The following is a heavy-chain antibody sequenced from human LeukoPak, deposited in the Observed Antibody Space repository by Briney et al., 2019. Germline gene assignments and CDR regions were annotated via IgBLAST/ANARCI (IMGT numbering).Heavy chain of an antibody. J-gene: IGHJ4*02. V-gene: IGHV3-23*01. CDR3: ARDGDGSGSDLDY. Sequence: GGSLRLSCAASGFTFSSYAMSWVRQAPGKGLEWVSVISGSGGSTYSADSVKGRFTISRDNSKNTLYLQMNSLRAEDTAVYYCARDGDGSGSDLDYWGQGTLVTVSS. CDR2: ISGSGGST. D-gene: IGHD3-10*01. CDR1: GFTFSSYA.